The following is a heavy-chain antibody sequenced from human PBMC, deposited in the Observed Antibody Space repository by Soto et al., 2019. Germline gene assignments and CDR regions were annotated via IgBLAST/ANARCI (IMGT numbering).Heavy chain of an antibody. CDR1: GGSFSGYY. CDR3: ARGPMEPPTNIDY. CDR2: INHSGST. J-gene: IGHJ4*02. Sequence: PSETLSLTRAVYGGSFSGYYWSWLSQHPGKGLEWIGEINHSGSTNYNPSLKSRVTISGDTSKNRFSLKLSSVTAADTAVYYCARGPMEPPTNIDYWGQGTLVTVS. D-gene: IGHD3-10*01. V-gene: IGHV4-34*01.